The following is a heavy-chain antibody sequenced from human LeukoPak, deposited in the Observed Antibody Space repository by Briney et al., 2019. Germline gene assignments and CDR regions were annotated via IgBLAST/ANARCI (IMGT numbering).Heavy chain of an antibody. D-gene: IGHD6-13*01. Sequence: GGSLRLSCAASGFTFSSHAMSWVRQAPGRGLEWVSAISGSGGSTYYADSGKGRFTISRDNSKNTLYLQMNSLRAEDTAVYFRAKALIAAAPYYFDYWGQGTLVTVSS. V-gene: IGHV3-23*01. CDR1: GFTFSSHA. J-gene: IGHJ4*02. CDR2: ISGSGGST. CDR3: AKALIAAAPYYFDY.